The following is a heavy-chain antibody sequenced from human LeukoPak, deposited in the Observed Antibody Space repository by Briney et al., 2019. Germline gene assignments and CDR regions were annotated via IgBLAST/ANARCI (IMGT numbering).Heavy chain of an antibody. V-gene: IGHV3-21*01. Sequence: GGSLRLSCAASGFTFSSYSMNWVRQAPGKGLEWVSSISSSSSYIYYADSVKGRFTISRDNAKTSLYLQMNSLRAEDTAVYYCARHLSGVTGYTYGRGIDYWGQGTLVTVSS. CDR3: ARHLSGVTGYTYGRGIDY. CDR1: GFTFSSYS. J-gene: IGHJ4*02. D-gene: IGHD5-18*01. CDR2: ISSSSSYI.